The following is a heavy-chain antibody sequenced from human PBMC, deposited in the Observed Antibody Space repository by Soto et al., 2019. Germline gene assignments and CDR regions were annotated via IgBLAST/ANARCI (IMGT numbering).Heavy chain of an antibody. V-gene: IGHV3-49*03. J-gene: IGHJ6*03. CDR2: IRTKAYGGST. CDR1: GFTFGDYF. D-gene: IGHD3-16*02. Sequence: GGSLRLSCTASGFTFGDYFMSWFRQAPGKGLEWVGFIRTKAYGGSTEYADSVKGRFTLSRDTSKNTLYLQMNSLSAEDTAVYFCGRELRLLYALPSHYYYYMDVWGQGTTVTVSS. CDR3: GRELRLLYALPSHYYYYMDV.